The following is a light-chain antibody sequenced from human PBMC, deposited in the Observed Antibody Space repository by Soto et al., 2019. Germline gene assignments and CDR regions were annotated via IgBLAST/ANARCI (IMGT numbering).Light chain of an antibody. CDR3: PQFSSYPLT. CDR1: QTVRNNY. Sequence: EFVLTQSPGTLSLSPGERATLSCRASQTVRNNYLAWYQQKPGQAPRLLIYDASSRATGIPDRFSGGGSGTDFTLTISRLEPEDFAVYYFPQFSSYPLTFGGGTKVEIK. V-gene: IGKV3-20*01. CDR2: DAS. J-gene: IGKJ4*01.